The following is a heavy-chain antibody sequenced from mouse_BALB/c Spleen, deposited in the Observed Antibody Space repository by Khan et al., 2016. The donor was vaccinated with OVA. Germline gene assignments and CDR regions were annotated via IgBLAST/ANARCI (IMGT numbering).Heavy chain of an antibody. CDR1: GYSITSDYA. J-gene: IGHJ2*01. D-gene: IGHD1-1*01. CDR3: ARVYGGDFDY. CDR2: ISYSGNT. V-gene: IGHV3-2*02. Sequence: EVQLQESGPGLVKPSQSLSLTCTVTGYSITSDYAWNWIRQFPGNKLEWMGFISYSGNTKYNPSLKSRISIPRDTSKNQFFLQLNSVTFEDTATYYCARVYGGDFDYWGQGTALTVAS.